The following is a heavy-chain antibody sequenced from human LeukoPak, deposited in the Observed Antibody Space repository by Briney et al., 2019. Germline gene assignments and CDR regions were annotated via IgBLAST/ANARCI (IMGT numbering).Heavy chain of an antibody. D-gene: IGHD6-13*01. CDR1: GYTFTSYG. CDR2: ISAYNGNT. Sequence: ASVTVSCTASGYTFTSYGISWVRQAPGQGLEWMGWISAYNGNTNYAQKLQGRVTMTTDTSTSTAYMELRSLRSDDTAVYYCARAGSSWYPFDYWGQGTLVTVSS. V-gene: IGHV1-18*01. J-gene: IGHJ4*02. CDR3: ARAGSSWYPFDY.